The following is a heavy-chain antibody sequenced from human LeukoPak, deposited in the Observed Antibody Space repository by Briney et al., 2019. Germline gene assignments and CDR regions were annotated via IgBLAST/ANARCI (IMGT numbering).Heavy chain of an antibody. CDR2: IYTSGST. J-gene: IGHJ4*02. Sequence: PSETLSLTCTVSGYSISSGYYWGWIRQPPGKGLEWIGRIYTSGSTNYNPSLKSRVTISVDTSKNQFSLKLSSVTAADTAVYYCARDAVRQLDYWGQGTLVTVSS. D-gene: IGHD6-13*01. CDR1: GYSISSGYY. CDR3: ARDAVRQLDY. V-gene: IGHV4-38-2*02.